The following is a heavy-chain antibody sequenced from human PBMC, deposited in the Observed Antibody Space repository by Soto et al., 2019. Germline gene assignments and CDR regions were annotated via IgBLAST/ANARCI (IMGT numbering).Heavy chain of an antibody. CDR2: MNPYSGDT. D-gene: IGHD6-13*01. Sequence: QVQLVQSGAEVKKPGASVKVSCKASGYTFTSDDINWVRQATGQGLEWMGWMNPYSGDTGYAQKFQGRVTMTRDTSISTAYMELSSMSSEDTAVDYCARGVAAAGTDWFDPWGQGTLVTVSS. CDR1: GYTFTSDD. V-gene: IGHV1-8*01. CDR3: ARGVAAAGTDWFDP. J-gene: IGHJ5*02.